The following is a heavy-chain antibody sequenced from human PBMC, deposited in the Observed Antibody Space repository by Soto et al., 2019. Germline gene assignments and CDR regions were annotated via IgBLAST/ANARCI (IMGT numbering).Heavy chain of an antibody. V-gene: IGHV3-23*01. Sequence: EVQLLESGGGLVQPGGSLRLSCAASGFTFSSYAMSWVRQAPGKGLEWASAISGSGGSTYYADSVKGRFPISRDNSKNPLYLHMNSLRAEDTAVYYCAKQGDGYPYYYYYGRDVLGQGTTVTVSS. CDR3: AKQGDGYPYYYYYGRDV. CDR2: ISGSGGST. D-gene: IGHD5-12*01. J-gene: IGHJ6*02. CDR1: GFTFSSYA.